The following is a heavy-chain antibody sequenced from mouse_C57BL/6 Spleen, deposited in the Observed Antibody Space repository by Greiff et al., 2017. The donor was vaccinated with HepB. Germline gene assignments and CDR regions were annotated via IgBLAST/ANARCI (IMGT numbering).Heavy chain of an antibody. CDR1: GFTFSDYY. D-gene: IGHD1-1*01. CDR3: ARVYYGDPYYAMDY. CDR2: INYDGSST. J-gene: IGHJ4*01. V-gene: IGHV5-16*01. Sequence: EVKLVESEGGLVQPGSSMKLSCTASGFTFSDYYMAWVRQVPEKGLEWVANINYDGSSTYYLDSLKSRFIISRDNAKNILYLQMSSLKSEDTATYYCARVYYGDPYYAMDYWGQGTSVTVSS.